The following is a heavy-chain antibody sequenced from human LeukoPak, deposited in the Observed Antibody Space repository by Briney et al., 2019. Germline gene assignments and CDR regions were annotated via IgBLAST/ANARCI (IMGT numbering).Heavy chain of an antibody. D-gene: IGHD3-10*01. CDR3: AKDPARYGSGSYYFDY. Sequence: GGSLRLSCAASGFTFSSYVMTWVRQSPGKGLEWASGISGSGGSTYYADPVKGRFTISRDNSKNTLYLQMNSLRAEDTAVYYCAKDPARYGSGSYYFDYWGQGTLVTVSS. V-gene: IGHV3-23*01. CDR2: ISGSGGST. CDR1: GFTFSSYV. J-gene: IGHJ4*02.